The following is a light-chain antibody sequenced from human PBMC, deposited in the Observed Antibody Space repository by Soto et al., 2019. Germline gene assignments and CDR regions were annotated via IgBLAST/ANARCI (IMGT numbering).Light chain of an antibody. CDR1: SSDVGGYNY. Sequence: QSVLPRPASLSGSPGQAITISCTGTSSDVGGYNYVSWYQQHPGKAPKLMIYDVSNRPSGVSNRFSGSKSGNTASLTISGLQAADEADYYCSSYTRSSTLFVFGTGTKVTV. CDR2: DVS. J-gene: IGLJ1*01. CDR3: SSYTRSSTLFV. V-gene: IGLV2-14*01.